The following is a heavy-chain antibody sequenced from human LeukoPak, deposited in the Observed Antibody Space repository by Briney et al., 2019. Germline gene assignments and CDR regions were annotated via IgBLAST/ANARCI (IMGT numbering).Heavy chain of an antibody. CDR2: ISSSSSTI. CDR1: GFTFSSYS. J-gene: IGHJ4*02. CDR3: ARGRVYDILSRFDY. V-gene: IGHV3-48*01. D-gene: IGHD3-9*01. Sequence: GGSLRLSCAASGFTFSSYSMNWVRQAPGKGLEWVSYISSSSSTIYYADSVKGRFTISRDNAKNSLYLQRNSLRAEDTAVYYCARGRVYDILSRFDYWGQGTLVTVSS.